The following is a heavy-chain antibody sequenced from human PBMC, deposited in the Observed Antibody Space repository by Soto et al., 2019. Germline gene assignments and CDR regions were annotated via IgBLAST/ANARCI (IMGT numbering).Heavy chain of an antibody. J-gene: IGHJ4*02. CDR3: ALRAPPIVGVTLFHS. CDR2: IYWDDDK. CDR1: GFSLTTSGVG. V-gene: IGHV2-5*02. Sequence: QITLKESGPALVKPTQTLTLTCTFSGFSLTTSGVGVGWIRQPPGKALEWLAMIYWDDDKRYSPSLENRLTTTKDTSKNQVVLTMTSMDPVDTATYYCALRAPPIVGVTLFHSWGQGTLVTVSS. D-gene: IGHD1-26*01.